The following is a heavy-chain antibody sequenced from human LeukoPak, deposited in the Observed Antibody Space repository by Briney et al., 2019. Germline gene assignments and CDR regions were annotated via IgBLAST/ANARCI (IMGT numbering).Heavy chain of an antibody. CDR1: GYTFTGYY. Sequence: ASVKVSCKASGYTFTGYYMHWVRQAPGQGLEWMGWISPNSGGTNYAQKFQGRVTMTRDTSISTAYMELSRLRSDDTAVYYCARVGYGSGSYTEDYWGQGTLVTVSS. J-gene: IGHJ4*02. D-gene: IGHD3-10*01. CDR3: ARVGYGSGSYTEDY. CDR2: ISPNSGGT. V-gene: IGHV1-2*02.